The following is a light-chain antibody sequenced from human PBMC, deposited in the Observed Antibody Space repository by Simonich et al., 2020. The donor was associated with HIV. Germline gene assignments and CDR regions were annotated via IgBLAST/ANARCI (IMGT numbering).Light chain of an antibody. J-gene: IGKJ4*01. CDR3: QQYYSTTLT. V-gene: IGKV4-1*01. Sequence: DIVVTQSPDSLTVSLGERAIINTMSSQSVLTSSNNTNSITWYQPKPGQLPKLLIYWASTRKSGVPDRFSGSGSGTDFTRTITSLQAEDVAVYLCQQYYSTTLTFGRGTKVEIK. CDR1: QSVLTSSNNTNS. CDR2: WAS.